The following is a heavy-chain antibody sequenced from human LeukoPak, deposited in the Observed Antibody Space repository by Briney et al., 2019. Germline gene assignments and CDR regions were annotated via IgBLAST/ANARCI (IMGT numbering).Heavy chain of an antibody. CDR2: IYYSGRT. CDR1: GDPISSSSYY. CDR3: ARAELELPRNPGTISQYYFDY. Sequence: PSETLSLTCTVSGDPISSSSYYWGWIRQPPGKGLEWIGSIYYSGRTYYNPSLKSRVTISVDTSKNQFSLKLSSVTAADTAVYYCARAELELPRNPGTISQYYFDYWGQGTLVTVSS. J-gene: IGHJ4*02. V-gene: IGHV4-39*01. D-gene: IGHD1-7*01.